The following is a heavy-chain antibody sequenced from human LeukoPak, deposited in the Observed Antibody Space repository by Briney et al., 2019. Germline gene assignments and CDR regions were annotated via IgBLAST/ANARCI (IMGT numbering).Heavy chain of an antibody. J-gene: IGHJ1*01. CDR2: INHSGST. CDR1: GGSFSGYH. V-gene: IGHV4-34*01. Sequence: SETLSLTCAVYGGSFSGYHWSWIRQPLGKGLEWIGEINHSGSTNYNPSLKSRVTISVDTSKNQFSLKLSSLTAADTAVYYCARVGRIFRTHDEYFQHWGQGTLVTVSS. CDR3: ARVGRIFRTHDEYFQH. D-gene: IGHD2-15*01.